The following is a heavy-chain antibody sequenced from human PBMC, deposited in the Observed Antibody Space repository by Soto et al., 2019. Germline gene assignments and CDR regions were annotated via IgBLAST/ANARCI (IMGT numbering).Heavy chain of an antibody. CDR1: GFTFSTYS. V-gene: IGHV3-21*01. D-gene: IGHD2-2*02. CDR3: AREYTAWPLAYGLDV. CDR2: ISSRSDI. Sequence: GGSLRLSCVGSGFTFSTYSINWVRQAPGKGLEWVSSISSRSDIYYADSVKGRFTFSRDNAKNSVSLQMNSLRAEDTAVYYCAREYTAWPLAYGLDVWGQGTTVTVSS. J-gene: IGHJ6*02.